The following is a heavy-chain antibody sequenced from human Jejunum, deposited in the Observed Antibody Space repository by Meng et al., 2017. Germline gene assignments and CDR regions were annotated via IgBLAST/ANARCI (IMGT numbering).Heavy chain of an antibody. D-gene: IGHD2-21*02. CDR3: ARTPATDWYFDL. Sequence: PVVGSGGGVVQPGRSLRLSCAASGFSFSTYAIHWVRQGPGKGLEWVAVLGYDGSNQYYGDSVKGRFTISRDHSKNTLYLQMDSLRAEDTAVYYCARTPATDWYFDLWGRGTLVTVSS. J-gene: IGHJ2*01. CDR2: LGYDGSNQ. V-gene: IGHV3-33*01. CDR1: GFSFSTYA.